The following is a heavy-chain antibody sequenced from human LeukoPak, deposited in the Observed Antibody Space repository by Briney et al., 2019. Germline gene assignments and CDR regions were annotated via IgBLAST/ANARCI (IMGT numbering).Heavy chain of an antibody. V-gene: IGHV4-4*09. J-gene: IGHJ3*02. Sequence: PSETLSLTCTVSGGSISSYYWSWIRQPPGKGLEWIGYIYTSGSTNYNPSLKSRVTISVDTSKNQFSLKLSSVTAADTAVYYCARHKSSTSSTGSAFDIWGQGTMVNVS. CDR2: IYTSGST. CDR1: GGSISSYY. D-gene: IGHD2-2*01. CDR3: ARHKSSTSSTGSAFDI.